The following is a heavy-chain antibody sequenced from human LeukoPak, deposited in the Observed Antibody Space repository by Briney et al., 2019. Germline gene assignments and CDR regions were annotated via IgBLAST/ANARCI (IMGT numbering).Heavy chain of an antibody. Sequence: GGSLRLSCAASGFTFSNYEMNWVRQAPGKGLEWVSYISSSSGITIFYADSVKGRFTVSRDNAKNSLYPQMNSLRAEDTAVYYCARASSGWYYLDYWGQGTLVTVSS. CDR1: GFTFSNYE. CDR3: ARASSGWYYLDY. J-gene: IGHJ4*02. D-gene: IGHD6-19*01. CDR2: ISSSSGITI. V-gene: IGHV3-48*03.